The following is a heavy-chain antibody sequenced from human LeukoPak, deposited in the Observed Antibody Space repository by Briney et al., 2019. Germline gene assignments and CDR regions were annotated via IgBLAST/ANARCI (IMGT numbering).Heavy chain of an antibody. CDR2: INHSGST. CDR3: AREGEYCSSTSCYNP. D-gene: IGHD2-2*02. V-gene: IGHV4-34*01. Sequence: SETLSLTGAVYGGSFSGYYWSWFRQPPGKRLEWIREINHSGSTNYNPSLKSRVTISIDTSKNQFSLKLSSVTAADTAVYYCAREGEYCSSTSCYNPWGQGTLVTVSS. CDR1: GGSFSGYY. J-gene: IGHJ5*02.